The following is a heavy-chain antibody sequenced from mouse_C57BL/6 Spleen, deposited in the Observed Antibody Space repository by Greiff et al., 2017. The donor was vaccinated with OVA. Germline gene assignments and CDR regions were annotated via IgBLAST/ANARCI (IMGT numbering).Heavy chain of an antibody. CDR3: AREAMTAVRYYFDY. D-gene: IGHD2-3*01. Sequence: VQLQQSGPGLVKPSQSLSLTCSVTGYSITSGYYWNWIRQFPGNKLEWMGYISYDGSNNYNPSLKNRISITRDTSKNQFFLKLNSVTTEDTATYYCAREAMTAVRYYFDYWGQGTTLTVSS. V-gene: IGHV3-6*01. CDR2: ISYDGSN. CDR1: GYSITSGYY. J-gene: IGHJ2*01.